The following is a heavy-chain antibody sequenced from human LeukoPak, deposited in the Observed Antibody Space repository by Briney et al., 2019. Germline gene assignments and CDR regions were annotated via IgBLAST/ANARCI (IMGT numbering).Heavy chain of an antibody. Sequence: PGGSLRLSCAASGFTFSSYGMSWVRQAPGKGLEWVSAISGSGGSTYYADSVKGRFTISRDNSKNTLYLQMNSLRAEDTAVYYCAKEGGEFNYCYYYMDVWGKGTTVTISS. D-gene: IGHD3-10*01. CDR3: AKEGGEFNYCYYYMDV. J-gene: IGHJ6*03. CDR1: GFTFSSYG. CDR2: ISGSGGST. V-gene: IGHV3-23*01.